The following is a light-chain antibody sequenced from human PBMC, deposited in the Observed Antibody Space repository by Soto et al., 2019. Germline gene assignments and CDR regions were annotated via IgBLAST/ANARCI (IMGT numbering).Light chain of an antibody. CDR2: ANN. J-gene: IGLJ3*02. CDR1: SSNIGSET. V-gene: IGLV1-44*01. Sequence: QSVLTQPPSASGTPGQRVTISCSGSSSNIGSETVNWYQQVPGTAPKLLIYANNQRPSGVPDRFSVSKSGTSASLAIGGLQSGDEADYYCAAWDDSLKGWVFGGGTKLTVL. CDR3: AAWDDSLKGWV.